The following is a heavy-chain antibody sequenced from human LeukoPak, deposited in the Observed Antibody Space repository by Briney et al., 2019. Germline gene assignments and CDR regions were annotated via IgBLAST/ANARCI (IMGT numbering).Heavy chain of an antibody. J-gene: IGHJ4*02. D-gene: IGHD6-19*01. V-gene: IGHV4-34*12. Sequence: PSETLSLTCAVYGGSFSGYYWSWIRQPPGKGLEWIGEIIHSGSTNYNPSLKSRVTISVDTSKNQFSLKLSSVTAADTAVYYCARAVVTRGWSNLFFNYWGQGTLVTVSS. CDR2: IIHSGST. CDR1: GGSFSGYY. CDR3: ARAVVTRGWSNLFFNY.